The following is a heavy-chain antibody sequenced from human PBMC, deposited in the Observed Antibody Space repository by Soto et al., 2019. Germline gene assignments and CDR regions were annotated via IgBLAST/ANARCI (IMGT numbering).Heavy chain of an antibody. J-gene: IGHJ6*02. Sequence: VKVSCKASGYTFTSYGISWVRQAPGQGLEWMGWISAYNGNTNYAQKLQGRVTMTTDTSTSTAYMELRSLRSDDTAVYYCARDRREDYDFWSGSSNYYYYGMDVWGQGTTVTVSS. CDR1: GYTFTSYG. CDR3: ARDRREDYDFWSGSSNYYYYGMDV. CDR2: ISAYNGNT. V-gene: IGHV1-18*01. D-gene: IGHD3-3*01.